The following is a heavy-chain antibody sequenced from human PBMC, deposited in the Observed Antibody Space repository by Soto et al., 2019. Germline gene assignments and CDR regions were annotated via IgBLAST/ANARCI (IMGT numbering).Heavy chain of an antibody. Sequence: QVQLQESGPGLVKPSGTLSLTCTVSGGSISNNNWWSWVRQSPEKGLEWIGQNYDSGNTHYNPSLESRVSMSVDKYKNQLSLNMKAATAADTAVYYCARFLPGFVGENEAFDSWGHGTLVTVSS. CDR1: GGSISNNNW. CDR2: NYDSGNT. D-gene: IGHD3-10*01. CDR3: ARFLPGFVGENEAFDS. J-gene: IGHJ5*01. V-gene: IGHV4-4*02.